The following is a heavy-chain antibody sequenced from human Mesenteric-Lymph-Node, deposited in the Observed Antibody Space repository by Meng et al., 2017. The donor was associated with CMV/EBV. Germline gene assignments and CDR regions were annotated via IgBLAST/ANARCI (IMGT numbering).Heavy chain of an antibody. CDR3: ASSYDFWSGYPSGY. Sequence: SVKVSCKASGGTFSSYAISWVRQAPGQGLEWMGGIIPIFGTANYAQKFQGRVTITTDESTSTAYMELSSLRSEDTAVYYCASSYDFWSGYPSGYWGQGTLVTVSS. V-gene: IGHV1-69*05. J-gene: IGHJ4*02. D-gene: IGHD3-3*01. CDR1: GGTFSSYA. CDR2: IIPIFGTA.